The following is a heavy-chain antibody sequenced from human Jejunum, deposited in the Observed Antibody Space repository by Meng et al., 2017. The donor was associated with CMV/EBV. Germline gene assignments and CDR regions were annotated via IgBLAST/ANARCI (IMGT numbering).Heavy chain of an antibody. CDR1: RFICRDYY. Sequence: ASRFICRDYYMSWRSQGLGKGLDWLSYISPTGDTIFYTDSVKGRFTISRDNARNSLYLHMNSLTPEDTAVYYCARDLSKIRSNWFDPWGQGTLVTVSS. V-gene: IGHV3-11*01. J-gene: IGHJ5*02. CDR2: ISPTGDTI. CDR3: ARDLSKIRSNWFDP.